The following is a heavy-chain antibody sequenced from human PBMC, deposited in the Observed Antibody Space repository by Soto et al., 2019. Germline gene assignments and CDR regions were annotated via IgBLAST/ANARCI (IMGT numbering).Heavy chain of an antibody. D-gene: IGHD3-10*01. CDR1: GYPFTSYY. CDR3: AKTSSFVRGGFDP. J-gene: IGHJ5*02. Sequence: ASVKGSCKASGYPFTSYYINWVRQAPGQGLEWMAWMNPGSGNTGYAEQFQGRLTVTKDTSITTVYMELSSLRSEDTAVYYCAKTSSFVRGGFDPWGQGTLVTVSS. CDR2: MNPGSGNT. V-gene: IGHV1-8*01.